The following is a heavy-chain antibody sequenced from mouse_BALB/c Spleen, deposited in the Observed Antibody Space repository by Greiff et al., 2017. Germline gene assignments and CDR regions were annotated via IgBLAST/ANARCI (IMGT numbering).Heavy chain of an antibody. J-gene: IGHJ2*01. V-gene: IGHV5-6-5*01. CDR1: GFTFSSYA. CDR3: ARGWYGSSYGFDY. D-gene: IGHD1-1*01. CDR2: ISSGGST. Sequence: EVQVVESGGGLVKPGGSLKLSCAASGFTFSSYAMSWVRQTPEKRLEWVASISSGGSTYYPDSVKGRFTISRDNARNILYLQMSSLRSEDTAMYYCARGWYGSSYGFDYWGQGTTLTVSS.